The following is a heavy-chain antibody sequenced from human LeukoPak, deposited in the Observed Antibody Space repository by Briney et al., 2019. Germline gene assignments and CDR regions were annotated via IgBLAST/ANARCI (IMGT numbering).Heavy chain of an antibody. D-gene: IGHD3-9*01. V-gene: IGHV3-7*03. CDR2: VKQDGSEK. Sequence: GGSLRLSCAASRFTFSNYWMSWVRQAPGKGLEWVANVKQDGSEKYYVDSVKGRFTISRDNANNSLYLQMNSLRAEDTAVYYCAKSGTPTYYDILTGSLDYWGQGTLVTVSS. CDR3: AKSGTPTYYDILTGSLDY. J-gene: IGHJ4*02. CDR1: RFTFSNYW.